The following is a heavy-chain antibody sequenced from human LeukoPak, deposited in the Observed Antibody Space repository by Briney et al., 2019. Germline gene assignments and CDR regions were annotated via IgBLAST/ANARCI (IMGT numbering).Heavy chain of an antibody. CDR3: AKEIYDYGDYAADY. V-gene: IGHV3-7*03. CDR2: IKQDGSEK. J-gene: IGHJ4*02. Sequence: GGSLRLSCAASGFTFSSYWMSWVRQAPGKGLEWVANIKQDGSEKYYVDSVKGRFTISRDNAKNSLYLQMNSLRAEDTAVYYCAKEIYDYGDYAADYWGQGTLVTVSS. CDR1: GFTFSSYW. D-gene: IGHD4-17*01.